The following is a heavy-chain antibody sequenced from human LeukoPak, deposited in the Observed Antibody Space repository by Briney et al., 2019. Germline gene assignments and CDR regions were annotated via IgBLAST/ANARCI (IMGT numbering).Heavy chain of an antibody. CDR3: AKDDLLCLGGGNCCGDYYYYMDV. J-gene: IGHJ6*03. D-gene: IGHD2-21*01. CDR2: IRYDGSNK. V-gene: IGHV3-30*02. CDR1: GFTFSSYG. Sequence: GGSLRLSCAASGFTFSSYGMHWVRQAPGKGLEWVAFIRYDGSNKSYSDSVKGRFTISRDNSKNTLYVQMNSLRAEDTAVYYCAKDDLLCLGGGNCCGDYYYYMDVWGKGTTVTVSS.